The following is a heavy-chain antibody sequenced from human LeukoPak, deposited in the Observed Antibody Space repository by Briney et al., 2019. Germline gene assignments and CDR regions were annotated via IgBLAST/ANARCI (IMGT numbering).Heavy chain of an antibody. CDR3: ARQGSGRSSDY. V-gene: IGHV4-39*01. D-gene: IGHD1-26*01. Sequence: SETLSLTCTVSGGSISSSSYSWGWIRQPPGKGLEWIGSIYYSGSTFYNPSLKSRVTISVDTSKNQFSLKLSSVAAADTAVYYCARQGSGRSSDYWGQGTLVTVSS. J-gene: IGHJ4*02. CDR1: GGSISSSSYS. CDR2: IYYSGST.